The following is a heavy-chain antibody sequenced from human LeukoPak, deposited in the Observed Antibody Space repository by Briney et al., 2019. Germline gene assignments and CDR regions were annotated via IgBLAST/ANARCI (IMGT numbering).Heavy chain of an antibody. J-gene: IGHJ6*03. CDR3: ARLQGYCSSTSCYFSLYYYYMDV. V-gene: IGHV3-21*01. CDR1: GFTFSSYS. D-gene: IGHD2-2*01. CDR2: ISSSSSYI. Sequence: GGSLRLSCAASGFTFSSYSMNWVRQAPGKGLEWVSSISSSSSYIYYADSVKGRFTISRDNAKNSLYLQMNSLRAEDTAVYYCARLQGYCSSTSCYFSLYYYYMDVWGKGTTVTVSS.